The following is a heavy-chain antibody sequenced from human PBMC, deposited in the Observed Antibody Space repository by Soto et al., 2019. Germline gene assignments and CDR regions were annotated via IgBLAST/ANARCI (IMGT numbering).Heavy chain of an antibody. V-gene: IGHV3-30*18. CDR1: GFTFSSYG. J-gene: IGHJ6*02. CDR2: ISYDGSNK. CDR3: AKSGSSWSQTYYYYCMDV. D-gene: IGHD6-13*01. Sequence: GGSLRLSCAASGFTFSSYGMHWVRQAPGKGLEWVAVISYDGSNKYYADSVKGRFTISRDNSKNTLYLQMNSLRAEDTAVYYCAKSGSSWSQTYYYYCMDVWGQGTTVTVSS.